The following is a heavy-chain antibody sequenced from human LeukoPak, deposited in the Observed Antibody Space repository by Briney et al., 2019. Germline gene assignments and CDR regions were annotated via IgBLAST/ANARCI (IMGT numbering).Heavy chain of an antibody. J-gene: IGHJ3*02. V-gene: IGHV4-4*07. CDR2: IYTSGST. D-gene: IGHD6-13*01. Sequence: SETLSLTCTVSGGSISSYYWSWIRQPAGKGLEWIGRIYTSGSTNHNPSLKSRVTMSVDTSKNQFSLKLSSVTAADTAVYYCARGFSSSWYSVPRGAFDIWGQGTMVTVSS. CDR3: ARGFSSSWYSVPRGAFDI. CDR1: GGSISSYY.